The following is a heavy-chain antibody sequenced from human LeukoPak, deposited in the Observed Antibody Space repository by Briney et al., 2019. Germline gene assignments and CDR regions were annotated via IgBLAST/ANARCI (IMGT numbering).Heavy chain of an antibody. D-gene: IGHD3-3*01. CDR3: ARKEWVPYYFDS. V-gene: IGHV4-59*01. CDR1: GGSITSYS. J-gene: IGHJ4*02. CDR2: IYYTGTT. Sequence: PSETLSLTCTVPGGSITSYSWSWIRQPPGKGLEWMAFIYYTGTTDYNPSLKSRVTISVDMSKNQFSLRLTSVTAADTAVYHCARKEWVPYYFDSWGQGVLVTVSS.